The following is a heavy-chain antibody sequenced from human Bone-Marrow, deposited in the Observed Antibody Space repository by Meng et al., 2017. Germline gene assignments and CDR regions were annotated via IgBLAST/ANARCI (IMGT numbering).Heavy chain of an antibody. J-gene: IGHJ5*02. CDR3: ARGEGRQQLIRRPRFDP. Sequence: GSLRLSCAVHGGSFSRYYWTWIRQPPGKGLEWIGEIYHSGGTNYNPSLKSRVSISVDTSKNQFSLKLSSVTAADAAVYYCARGEGRQQLIRRPRFDPWGQGTLVTVSS. CDR2: IYHSGGT. CDR1: GGSFSRYY. V-gene: IGHV4-34*01. D-gene: IGHD6-13*01.